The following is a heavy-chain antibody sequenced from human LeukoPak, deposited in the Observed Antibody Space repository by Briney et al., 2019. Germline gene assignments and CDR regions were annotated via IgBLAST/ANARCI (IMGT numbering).Heavy chain of an antibody. Sequence: ASVTVSFKASGYTFTIYDINWVRQATGQGNEWMGWMNPNSCHTGYAQQFQGRVTMTRNTSIPTAYMELSSLRSEDTAVYYCARTHYYDSSGDNWFDPWGQGTLVTVSS. J-gene: IGHJ5*02. D-gene: IGHD3-22*01. CDR1: GYTFTIYD. CDR3: ARTHYYDSSGDNWFDP. V-gene: IGHV1-8*01. CDR2: MNPNSCHT.